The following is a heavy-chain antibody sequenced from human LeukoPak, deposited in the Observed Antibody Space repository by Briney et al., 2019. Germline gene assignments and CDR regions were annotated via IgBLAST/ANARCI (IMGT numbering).Heavy chain of an antibody. D-gene: IGHD3-10*01. V-gene: IGHV3-48*01. Sequence: GGSLRLSCAASGFTFSSYSMNWVRQAPGKGLEWVSYISSSSGTIYYADSVKGRFTISRDNAKNSLYLQMNGLRAEDTAVYYCARDVLWFGELLYYYYYMDVWGKGTTVTVSS. CDR3: ARDVLWFGELLYYYYYMDV. CDR1: GFTFSSYS. CDR2: ISSSSGTI. J-gene: IGHJ6*03.